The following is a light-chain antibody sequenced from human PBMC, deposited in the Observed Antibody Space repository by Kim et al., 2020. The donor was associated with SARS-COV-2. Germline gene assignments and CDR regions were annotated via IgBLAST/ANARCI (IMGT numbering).Light chain of an antibody. J-gene: IGLJ1*01. CDR3: QSYDCSLSGYV. Sequence: QSVLTQPPSVSGAPGQRVTISCTGSSSNIGAGYDVHWYQQLPGTAPGLLIYANSNRPSGVPDRFSGSMSGTSASLAITGLQAEDEADYYCQSYDCSLSGYVFGTGTKVTVL. V-gene: IGLV1-40*01. CDR2: ANS. CDR1: SSNIGAGYD.